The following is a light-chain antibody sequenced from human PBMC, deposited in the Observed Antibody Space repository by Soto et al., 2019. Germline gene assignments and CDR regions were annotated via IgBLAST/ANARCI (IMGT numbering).Light chain of an antibody. V-gene: IGLV1-51*01. J-gene: IGLJ2*01. CDR2: DTN. Sequence: QSVLTQPPSASGTPGQRVTISCSGSSSNIGSNPVNWYQQLPGTAPKLLIYDTNKRPSGIPDRFSGSKTGTSATLGITGLQTGDEADYYCETWDSGLSAGIFGGGTKLTVL. CDR1: SSNIGSNP. CDR3: ETWDSGLSAGI.